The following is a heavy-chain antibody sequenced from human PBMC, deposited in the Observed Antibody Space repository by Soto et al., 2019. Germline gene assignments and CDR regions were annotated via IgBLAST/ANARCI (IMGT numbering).Heavy chain of an antibody. CDR1: GGSLSSGGYY. CDR3: ARNYWNSINWFDP. CDR2: IYYSGST. D-gene: IGHD1-7*01. V-gene: IGHV4-31*03. J-gene: IGHJ5*02. Sequence: SETLSLTCTVSGGSLSSGGYYWSWIRQHPGKGLEWIGYIYYSGSTYYNPSLKSRVTISVDTSKNQFSLKLSSVTAADTAVYYCARNYWNSINWFDPWGQGTLVTVSS.